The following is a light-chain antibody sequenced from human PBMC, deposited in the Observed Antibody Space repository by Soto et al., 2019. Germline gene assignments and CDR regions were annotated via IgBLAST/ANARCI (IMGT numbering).Light chain of an antibody. Sequence: DIQMTQSPSSLSASVGDRVTITCQASQAIYNYSNWYQQKPGKAPKLLIYGASNLQTGVPSRFTGSGSGTDFTFTISSLQSEDIATYYCQQYETLPPTFGGGTKVEIK. CDR1: QAIYNY. CDR2: GAS. J-gene: IGKJ4*01. V-gene: IGKV1-33*01. CDR3: QQYETLPPT.